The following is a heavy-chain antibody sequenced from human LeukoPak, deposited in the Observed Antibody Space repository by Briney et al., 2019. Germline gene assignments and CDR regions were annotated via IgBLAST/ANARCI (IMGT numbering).Heavy chain of an antibody. J-gene: IGHJ6*03. Sequence: GGSLRLSCAASGFTFSNYWMHWVRHAPGKGLVWVSRINSDGSSTSYADSVKGRFTISRDNAKNTLYLQLNSLRAEDTAVYYCARGGFCSGGSCPVDYYYYMDVWGKGTTVTVSS. CDR2: INSDGSST. D-gene: IGHD2-15*01. V-gene: IGHV3-74*01. CDR1: GFTFSNYW. CDR3: ARGGFCSGGSCPVDYYYYMDV.